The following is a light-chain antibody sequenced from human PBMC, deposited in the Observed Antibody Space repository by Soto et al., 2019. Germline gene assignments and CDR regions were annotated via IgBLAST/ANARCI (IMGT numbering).Light chain of an antibody. Sequence: EMVMTQSPATLSLSPGERATLSCRASQSVSSKLAWYQQKPGQAPRLLIYGASARATGIPARFSGSVSGTEFTLTISSLQSEDFAVYYGQQYKNWPTWTFGQGTKVDNK. V-gene: IGKV3-15*01. CDR1: QSVSSK. CDR2: GAS. CDR3: QQYKNWPTWT. J-gene: IGKJ1*01.